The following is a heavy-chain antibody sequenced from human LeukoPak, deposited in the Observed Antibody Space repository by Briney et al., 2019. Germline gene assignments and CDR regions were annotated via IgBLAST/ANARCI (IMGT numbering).Heavy chain of an antibody. V-gene: IGHV4-39*01. J-gene: IGHJ5*02. CDR3: ATNYGDYGPNWFDP. CDR1: GGSISSSSSYY. D-gene: IGHD4-17*01. CDR2: IYYSGST. Sequence: PSETLSLTCTVSGGSISSSSSYYWGWIRQPPGKGLEWIGSIYYSGSTYYNPSLKSRVTISVDTSKNQFSLKLSSVTAADTAVYYCATNYGDYGPNWFDPWGQGTLVTVSS.